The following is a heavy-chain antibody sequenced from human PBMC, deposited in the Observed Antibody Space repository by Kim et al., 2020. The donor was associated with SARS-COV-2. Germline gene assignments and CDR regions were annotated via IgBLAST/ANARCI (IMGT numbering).Heavy chain of an antibody. Sequence: GTTNYAEPIKGRFTIPREDSKNGLYLQMTSLKTEDTAVYYCTTGPFWGQGTMLTVSS. CDR2: GTT. V-gene: IGHV3-15*06. J-gene: IGHJ3*01. CDR3: TTGPF.